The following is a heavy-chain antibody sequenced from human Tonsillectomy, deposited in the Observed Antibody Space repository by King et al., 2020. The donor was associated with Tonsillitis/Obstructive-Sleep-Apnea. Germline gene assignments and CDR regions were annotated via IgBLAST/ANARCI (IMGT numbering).Heavy chain of an antibody. J-gene: IGHJ4*02. CDR1: GFTFSTST. CDR3: AREVESGDYREAFDY. V-gene: IGHV3-21*01. Sequence: VQLVESGGGLVKPGGCLRLSCATSGFTFSTSTMNWVRQAPGKGLEWVSSMSSSGTYIYYADSGRGRFTISRDNAKNSLYLQLNSLRGEDTAVYYCAREVESGDYREAFDYWGQGTPVTVSS. D-gene: IGHD4-11*01. CDR2: MSSSGTYI.